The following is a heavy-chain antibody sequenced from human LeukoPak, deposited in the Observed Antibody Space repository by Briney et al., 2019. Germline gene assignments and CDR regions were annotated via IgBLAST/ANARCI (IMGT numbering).Heavy chain of an antibody. CDR3: ARLQFNRNGGGY. Sequence: SETLSLTCTVSGGSISSSSYYWGWIHQPPQKGLEWIGRIYYSGSTYYNPSLKSRVTISVFTSKNQFSLKLSSVTAADTAVYYCARLQFNRNGGGYWGQGTLVTVSS. D-gene: IGHD1-14*01. CDR2: IYYSGST. J-gene: IGHJ4*02. CDR1: GGSISSSSYY. V-gene: IGHV4-39*01.